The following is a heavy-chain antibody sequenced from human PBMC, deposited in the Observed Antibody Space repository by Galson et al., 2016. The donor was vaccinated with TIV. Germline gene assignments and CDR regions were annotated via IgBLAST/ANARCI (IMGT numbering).Heavy chain of an antibody. CDR3: AGVLGGRAVVVNTFDY. CDR1: GYKFSNSW. J-gene: IGHJ4*02. V-gene: IGHV5-51*03. D-gene: IGHD2-15*01. Sequence: QSGAEVKEPGQSLKISCKVSGYKFSNSWIAWVRQTPGKGLEWMGVIYPGDSDARYNPTFQDQVTLSADKSIAIAFLQWRSLKASDSATYYCAGVLGGRAVVVNTFDYWGQGTPVTVSS. CDR2: IYPGDSDA.